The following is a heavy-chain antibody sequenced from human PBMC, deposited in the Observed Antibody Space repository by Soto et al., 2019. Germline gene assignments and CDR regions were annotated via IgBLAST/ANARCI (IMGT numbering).Heavy chain of an antibody. CDR3: ARGSHIVVVTAISDYYYGMDV. CDR2: ISYDGSNK. CDR1: GFTFSSYA. D-gene: IGHD2-21*02. J-gene: IGHJ6*02. V-gene: IGHV3-30-3*01. Sequence: QVQLVESGGGVVQPGRSLRLSCAASGFTFSSYAMHWVRQAPGKGLEWVAVISYDGSNKYYADSVKGRFTISRDNSKNTLYLQMKGLRAEDTAVYYCARGSHIVVVTAISDYYYGMDVWGQGTTVTVSS.